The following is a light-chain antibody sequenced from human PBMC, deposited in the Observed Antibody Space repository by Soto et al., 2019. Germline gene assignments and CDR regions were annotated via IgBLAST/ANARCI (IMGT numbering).Light chain of an antibody. CDR3: QQYDIRPPYP. CDR2: APT. V-gene: IGKV3-15*01. J-gene: IGKJ2*01. Sequence: IVMKQSPSTLSVSPGERATLSCRASQCVSILLAWYHQKPVQAPRLLIHAPTPRSTGIPARFSGSGSGTELTLTTSCLQSEDFAIYYCQQYDIRPPYPFGQGTKVDIK. CDR1: QCVSIL.